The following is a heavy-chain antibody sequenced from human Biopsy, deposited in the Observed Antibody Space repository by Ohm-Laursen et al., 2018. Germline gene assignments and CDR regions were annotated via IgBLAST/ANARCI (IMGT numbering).Heavy chain of an antibody. CDR3: VREPKTGTAEAWYFYL. V-gene: IGHV4-31*03. D-gene: IGHD3-9*01. CDR1: GASVKASGYF. CDR2: ISYNERT. Sequence: SQTLSLTCSVSGASVKASGYFWAWIRQRPGKGLEWIGYISYNERTHYNPSLTSRLAISFDTSNNRISLQLRSVSVADTAVYYCVREPKTGTAEAWYFYLWGRGSPVTVPS. J-gene: IGHJ2*01.